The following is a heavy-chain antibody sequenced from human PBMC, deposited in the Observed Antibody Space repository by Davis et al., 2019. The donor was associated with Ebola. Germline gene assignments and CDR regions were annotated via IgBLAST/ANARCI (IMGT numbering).Heavy chain of an antibody. Sequence: PSETLSLTCTVSGGSISSYYWSWIRQPPGKGLEWIGYIYYSGSTNYNPSLKSRVTISVDTSKNQFSLKLSSVTAADTAVYYCARLYYYDSTLDYWGQGTLVTVSS. D-gene: IGHD3-22*01. V-gene: IGHV4-59*01. CDR3: ARLYYYDSTLDY. CDR2: IYYSGST. J-gene: IGHJ4*02. CDR1: GGSISSYY.